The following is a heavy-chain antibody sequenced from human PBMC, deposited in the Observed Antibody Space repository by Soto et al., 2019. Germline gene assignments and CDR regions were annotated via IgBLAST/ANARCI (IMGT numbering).Heavy chain of an antibody. V-gene: IGHV3-23*01. J-gene: IGHJ3*02. Sequence: GGSLRLSCAASGFTFSSYAMSWVRQAPGKGLEWVSAISGSGGSTYYADSVKGRFTISRDNSKNTLYLQMNSLRAEDTAVYYFAKVWGYSSSWYPVMAFDIWGQGTMVTVS. D-gene: IGHD6-13*01. CDR3: AKVWGYSSSWYPVMAFDI. CDR1: GFTFSSYA. CDR2: ISGSGGST.